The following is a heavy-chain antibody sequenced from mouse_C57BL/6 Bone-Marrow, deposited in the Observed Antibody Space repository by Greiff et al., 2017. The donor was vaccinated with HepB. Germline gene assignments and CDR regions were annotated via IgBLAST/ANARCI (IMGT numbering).Heavy chain of an antibody. J-gene: IGHJ4*01. CDR1: GYTFTEYT. D-gene: IGHD3-2*02. CDR3: ARHPYSSGYGYAMDY. Sequence: VQLKESGAELVKPGASVKLSCKASGYTFTEYTIHWVKQRSGQGLEWIGRFYPGSGSIKYNEKFKDKATLTADKSSSTVYMELSRLTSEDSAVYFCARHPYSSGYGYAMDYWGQGTSVTVSS. CDR2: FYPGSGSI. V-gene: IGHV1-62-2*01.